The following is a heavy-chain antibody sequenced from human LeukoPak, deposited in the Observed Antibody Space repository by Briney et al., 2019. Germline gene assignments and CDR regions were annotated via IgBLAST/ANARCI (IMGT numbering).Heavy chain of an antibody. D-gene: IGHD2-2*01. CDR2: IRYDGSNK. J-gene: IGHJ4*02. V-gene: IGHV3-30*02. CDR3: AKGSVVPAAISPYYFDY. Sequence: GGSLRLSCAASGFTFSSYAMHWVRQAPGKGLEWVAFIRYDGSNKYYADSVKGRFTISRDNSKNTLYLQMNSLRAEDTAVYYCAKGSVVPAAISPYYFDYWGQGTLVTVSS. CDR1: GFTFSSYA.